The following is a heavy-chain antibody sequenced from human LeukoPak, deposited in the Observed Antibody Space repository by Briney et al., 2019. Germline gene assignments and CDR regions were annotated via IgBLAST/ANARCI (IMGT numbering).Heavy chain of an antibody. CDR2: IYSGGST. J-gene: IGHJ6*02. V-gene: IGHV3-66*02. Sequence: GGPLRLSCAASGFTVSSNYMSWVRQAPGKGLEWVSVIYSGGSTYYADSVKGRFTISRDNSKNTLYLQMNSLRAEDTAVYYCARDRRYGVHWYYGMDVWGQGTTVTDSS. CDR3: ARDRRYGVHWYYGMDV. CDR1: GFTVSSNY. D-gene: IGHD3-16*02.